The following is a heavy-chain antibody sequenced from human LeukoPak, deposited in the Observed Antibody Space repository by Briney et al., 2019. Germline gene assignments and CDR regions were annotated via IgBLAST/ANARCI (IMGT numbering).Heavy chain of an antibody. CDR3: ARDIPLAVAGTSFFDY. CDR2: ISSIISYI. D-gene: IGHD6-19*01. Sequence: KTGRSLSLSWAASGSTLSSSSMNWVRQPARGGIGWVSSISSIISYIYYADSVEGRFTISRDHATNSLYLQMNRLRAEDTAVYYCARDIPLAVAGTSFFDYWGQGTLVTVSS. J-gene: IGHJ4*02. CDR1: GSTLSSSS. V-gene: IGHV3-21*06.